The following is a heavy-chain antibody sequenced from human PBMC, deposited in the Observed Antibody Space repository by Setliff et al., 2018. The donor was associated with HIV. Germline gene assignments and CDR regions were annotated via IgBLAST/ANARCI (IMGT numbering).Heavy chain of an antibody. Sequence: NPSETLSLTCTVSGGSISSGNYFRNWIRQPAGKGLEWIGRIYTSGSTHYNPSLESRVTMSVDTSKNQFSQKLSSVTAADTAVYYCARGTGYYYDSSGSNCFDPWGQGTLVTVSS. CDR2: IYTSGST. V-gene: IGHV4-61*02. D-gene: IGHD3-22*01. CDR3: ARGTGYYYDSSGSNCFDP. CDR1: GGSISSGNYF. J-gene: IGHJ5*02.